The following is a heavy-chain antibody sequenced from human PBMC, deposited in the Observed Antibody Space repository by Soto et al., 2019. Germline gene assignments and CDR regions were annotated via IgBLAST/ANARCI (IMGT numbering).Heavy chain of an antibody. V-gene: IGHV3-15*01. CDR1: GFTFSNAW. CDR3: TTDAVEMTTIDY. J-gene: IGHJ4*02. Sequence: EVQLVESGGGLVKPGGSLRLSCAASGFTFSNAWMSWVRQAPGKGLEWVSRIKSKTDGGTRDYAAPVKGRFTISRDDSKNTLYLQMNSLKTEDTAVYYCTTDAVEMTTIDYWGQGTLVTVSS. D-gene: IGHD4-4*01. CDR2: IKSKTDGGTR.